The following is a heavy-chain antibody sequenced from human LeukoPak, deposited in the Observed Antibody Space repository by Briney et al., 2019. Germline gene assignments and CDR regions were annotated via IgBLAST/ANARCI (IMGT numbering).Heavy chain of an antibody. CDR3: ARTPQHSYYYYNMDV. Sequence: SVTVSCKASGGTFSTYAITWVRQAPGQGLEWMGGIIPIFGTANYAQKFQDRVTITTDASTSTVYMELTSLRSEDTAVYYCARTPQHSYYYYNMDVWGKGTTVTVAS. CDR2: IIPIFGTA. D-gene: IGHD5-18*01. J-gene: IGHJ6*03. CDR1: GGTFSTYA. V-gene: IGHV1-69*05.